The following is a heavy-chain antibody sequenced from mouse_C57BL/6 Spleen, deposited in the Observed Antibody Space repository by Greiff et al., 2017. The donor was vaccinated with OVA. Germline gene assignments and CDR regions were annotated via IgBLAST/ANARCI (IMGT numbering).Heavy chain of an antibody. CDR2: ISDGGSYT. V-gene: IGHV5-4*03. CDR1: GFTFSSYA. D-gene: IGHD2-4*01. J-gene: IGHJ2*01. Sequence: EVMLVESGGGLVKPGGSLKLSCAASGFTFSSYAMSWVRQTPEKRLGWVATISDGGSYTYYPDNVKGRFTISRDNAKNNLYLQMSHLKSEDTAMYYCARAPYYDYDVDFDYWGQGTTLTVSS. CDR3: ARAPYYDYDVDFDY.